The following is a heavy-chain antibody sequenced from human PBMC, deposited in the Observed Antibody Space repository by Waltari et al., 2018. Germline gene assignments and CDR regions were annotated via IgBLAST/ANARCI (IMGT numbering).Heavy chain of an antibody. D-gene: IGHD3-3*01. CDR1: GGSISSSSYY. CDR2: IYYSGRH. V-gene: IGHV4-39*07. CDR3: ARDLVRSDFWSGNFYYYYMDV. Sequence: QLQLQESGPGLVKPSETLSLTCTVSGGSISSSSYYWGWIRQPPGKGLEWIGSIYYSGRHYYNPCLKSRVTISVDTSKNQFSLKLSSVTAADTAVYYCARDLVRSDFWSGNFYYYYMDVWGKGTTVTISS. J-gene: IGHJ6*03.